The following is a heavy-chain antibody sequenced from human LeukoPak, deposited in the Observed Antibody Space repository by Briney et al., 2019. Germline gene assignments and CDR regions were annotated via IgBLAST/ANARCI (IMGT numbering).Heavy chain of an antibody. Sequence: ASVKVSCKVSGYTLTELSMHWVRQAPGKGLEWMGGFDPEDGETIYAQKFQGRVTMTEDTSTDTAYMELSSLRSEDTAVYYCATRTYSSSAGDAFDIWGQGTMVTVSS. CDR1: GYTLTELS. V-gene: IGHV1-24*01. J-gene: IGHJ3*02. CDR2: FDPEDGET. CDR3: ATRTYSSSAGDAFDI. D-gene: IGHD6-6*01.